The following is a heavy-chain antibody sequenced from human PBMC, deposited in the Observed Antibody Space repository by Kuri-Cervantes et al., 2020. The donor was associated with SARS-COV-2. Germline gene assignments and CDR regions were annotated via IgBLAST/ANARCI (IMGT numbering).Heavy chain of an antibody. CDR3: ARLSSSWYLDY. D-gene: IGHD6-13*01. V-gene: IGHV3-33*08. J-gene: IGHJ4*02. Sequence: LSLTCAASGFTFSSYGMHWVRQAPGKGLEWVAVIWYDGSNKYYADSVKGRFTISRDNSKNTLYLQMNSLRAEDTAVYYCARLSSSWYLDYWGQGTLVTVSS. CDR2: IWYDGSNK. CDR1: GFTFSSYG.